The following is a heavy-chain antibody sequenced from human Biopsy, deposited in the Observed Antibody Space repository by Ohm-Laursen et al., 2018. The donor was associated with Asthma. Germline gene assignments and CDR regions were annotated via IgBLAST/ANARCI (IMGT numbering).Heavy chain of an antibody. V-gene: IGHV1-69*13. D-gene: IGHD6-19*01. CDR3: ARCQVGYSSGWSLLLKKIYYSGMDV. Sequence: SVKVSCKTPGGTFSNFAISWVRQAPGQGLEWLGGIMTVFGTTNYAQKFQGRVTITADESTSTAYMEVTSLRSEDAAIYYCARCQVGYSSGWSLLLKKIYYSGMDVWGQGTAVTVSS. CDR2: IMTVFGTT. CDR1: GGTFSNFA. J-gene: IGHJ6*02.